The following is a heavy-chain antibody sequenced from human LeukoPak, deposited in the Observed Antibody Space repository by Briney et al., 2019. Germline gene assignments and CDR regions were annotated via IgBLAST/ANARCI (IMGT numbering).Heavy chain of an antibody. CDR1: GFTFSDYY. Sequence: TGGSLRLSCVGSGFTFSDYYMSWIRQAPGKGLEWVSYISSGSSYTNYADSVRGRFSISRDNAKNSLYLQMNSLRAEDTAVYYCARGGYYNSGSTDYWGHETLVTVSS. D-gene: IGHD3-10*01. CDR2: ISSGSSYT. CDR3: ARGGYYNSGSTDY. J-gene: IGHJ4*01. V-gene: IGHV3-11*05.